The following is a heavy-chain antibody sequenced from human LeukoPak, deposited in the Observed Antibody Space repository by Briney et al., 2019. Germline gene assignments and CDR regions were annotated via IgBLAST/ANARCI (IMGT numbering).Heavy chain of an antibody. Sequence: GGSLRLTCAASEFTFSSYSMNWVRHAPGKGLEWVSYSTNSGNSKSYADSVKGRFTISRDNTKNSLYLHMNGLRAEDTAVYYCARTRSSGCLTFDYWGQGILVTVSS. D-gene: IGHD3-22*01. CDR2: STNSGNSK. CDR1: EFTFSSYS. CDR3: ARTRSSGCLTFDY. V-gene: IGHV3-48*01. J-gene: IGHJ4*02.